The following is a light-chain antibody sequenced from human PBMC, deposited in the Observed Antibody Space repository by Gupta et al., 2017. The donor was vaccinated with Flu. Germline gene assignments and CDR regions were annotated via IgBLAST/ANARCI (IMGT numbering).Light chain of an antibody. V-gene: IGKV1-39*01. CDR3: QQSDSYFWT. CDR1: QIISSY. J-gene: IGKJ1*01. CDR2: AAS. Sequence: PSSLSASVGDKVTISCRASQIISSYLNWYQQKPGRAPKLLISAASSLESGVPSRFSGSGSGTDFTLTISGLQPEESATYYCQQSDSYFWTFGQGTKVEIK.